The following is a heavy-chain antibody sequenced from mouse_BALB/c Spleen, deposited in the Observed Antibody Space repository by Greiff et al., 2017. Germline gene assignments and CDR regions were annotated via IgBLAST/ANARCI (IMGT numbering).Heavy chain of an antibody. Sequence: EVQLQESGPGLVKPSQSLSLTCTVTGSSITSDYAWNWIRQFPGNKLAWMGYISYSGSTSYNPSLKSRISITRDTSKNQFFLQLNSVTTEDTATYYCARKGNYYGPAWFAYWGQGTLVTVSA. CDR1: GSSITSDYA. V-gene: IGHV3-2*02. J-gene: IGHJ3*01. D-gene: IGHD1-2*01. CDR2: ISYSGST. CDR3: ARKGNYYGPAWFAY.